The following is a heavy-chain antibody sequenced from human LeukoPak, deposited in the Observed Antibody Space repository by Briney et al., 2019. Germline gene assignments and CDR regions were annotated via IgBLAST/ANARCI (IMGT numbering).Heavy chain of an antibody. V-gene: IGHV3-13*01. CDR1: GFTFSSYD. Sequence: GGSLRLSCAASGFTFSSYDMHWVRQATGKGLEWVSAIGTADDTYYPGSVKGRFTISRENAKNSLYLQMNSLRAGDTAVYYCARERGSAAAGTGAFDIWGQGTMVTVSS. D-gene: IGHD6-13*01. CDR2: IGTADDT. J-gene: IGHJ3*02. CDR3: ARERGSAAAGTGAFDI.